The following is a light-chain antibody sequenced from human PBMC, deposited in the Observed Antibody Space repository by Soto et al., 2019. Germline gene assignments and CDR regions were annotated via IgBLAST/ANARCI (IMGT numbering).Light chain of an antibody. CDR1: QSISSSMY. Sequence: EIVLTQSPGTLSLSPGERATLSCRTSQSISSSMYLAWYQQKPGQAPRLLIYATSIRPTGIPDRFSGSGSGTDFTLTISSLDPEDSAVYYCQQVRGSAYIFGRGTKLEIK. CDR2: ATS. J-gene: IGKJ2*01. CDR3: QQVRGSAYI. V-gene: IGKV3-20*01.